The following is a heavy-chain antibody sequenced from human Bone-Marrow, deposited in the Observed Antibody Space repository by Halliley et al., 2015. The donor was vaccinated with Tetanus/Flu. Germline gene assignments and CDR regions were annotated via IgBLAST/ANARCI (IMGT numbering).Heavy chain of an antibody. V-gene: IGHV3-15*01. CDR2: KTEGGTT. CDR3: TPRMSAAGSSDSN. Sequence: KTEGGTTDYAAPVTGRFPISRDDSKNTLYLQMNSLKAEDAAVYYCTPRMSAAGSSDSNWGQGTLVTVSS. D-gene: IGHD6-13*01. J-gene: IGHJ4*02.